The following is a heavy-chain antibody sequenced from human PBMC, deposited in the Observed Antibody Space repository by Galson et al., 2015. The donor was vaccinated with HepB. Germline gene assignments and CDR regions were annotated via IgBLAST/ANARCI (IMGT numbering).Heavy chain of an antibody. J-gene: IGHJ4*02. CDR3: ARDSVQLARVGYFDY. D-gene: IGHD6-6*01. V-gene: IGHV6-1*01. CDR2: TYYRSKWYN. Sequence: CAISGDSVSSNSAAWNWIRQSPSRGLEWLGRTYYRSKWYNDYEVSVKSRITINPDTSKNQFSLQLNSVTPEDTAVYYCARDSVQLARVGYFDYWGQGTLVTVSS. CDR1: GDSVSSNSAA.